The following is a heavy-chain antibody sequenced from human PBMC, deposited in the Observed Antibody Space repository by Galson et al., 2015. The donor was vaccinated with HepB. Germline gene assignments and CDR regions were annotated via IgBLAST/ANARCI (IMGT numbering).Heavy chain of an antibody. J-gene: IGHJ3*02. Sequence: QSGAEVKKPGESLKISCKGSGYSFTSYWIGWVRQMPGEGLEWMGIIYPGDSDTRYSPSFQGQVTISADKSISTAYLQWGSLKASDTAMYYCAKNIGYCSSTSCYGAFDIWGQGTMVTVSS. V-gene: IGHV5-51*01. CDR1: GYSFTSYW. CDR3: AKNIGYCSSTSCYGAFDI. CDR2: IYPGDSDT. D-gene: IGHD2-2*01.